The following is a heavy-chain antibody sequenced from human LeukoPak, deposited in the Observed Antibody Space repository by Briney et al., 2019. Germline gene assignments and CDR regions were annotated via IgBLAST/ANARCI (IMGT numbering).Heavy chain of an antibody. CDR1: GYTFTSYD. CDR2: MNPNSGNT. Sequence: ASVKVSCKASGYTFTSYDINWVRQATGQGLEWMGWMNPNSGNTGYAQKFQGRVTMTRNTSISTAYMELSSLRSEDTAVYYCAYCSSTSCYVGDYYYYGMDVWGQETTVTVSS. CDR3: AYCSSTSCYVGDYYYYGMDV. J-gene: IGHJ6*02. V-gene: IGHV1-8*01. D-gene: IGHD2-2*01.